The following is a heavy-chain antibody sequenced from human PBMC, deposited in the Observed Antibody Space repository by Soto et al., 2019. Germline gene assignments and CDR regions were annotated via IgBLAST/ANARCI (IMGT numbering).Heavy chain of an antibody. V-gene: IGHV3-23*01. Sequence: EVQLLESGGGLVQPGGSLILSCAASGFTFTSHAMTWVRQAPGRGLVWVSTISGRGSSTFYADSVKGRFTIARDNSNNTLYVQMSSLRVEDTAIYYCAIAQGHCSGHSCYSSLDFCGQGTLVTVSS. J-gene: IGHJ4*02. CDR3: AIAQGHCSGHSCYSSLDF. D-gene: IGHD2-15*01. CDR1: GFTFTSHA. CDR2: ISGRGSST.